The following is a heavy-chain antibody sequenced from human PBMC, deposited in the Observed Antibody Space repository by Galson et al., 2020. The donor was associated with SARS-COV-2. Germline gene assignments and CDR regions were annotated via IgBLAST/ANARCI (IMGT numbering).Heavy chain of an antibody. D-gene: IGHD3-16*01. CDR1: GGSLTGYY. Sequence: ASVKVSCKASGGSLTGYYIHWVRQAPGQGLEWLGCVSATSGDTRSAQIFQDRVTMTTDTATSTAYLGLSSLTSDDTARYFCVRERGGSLYFDFWGQGTLVVVSS. CDR3: VRERGGSLYFDF. V-gene: IGHV1-2*02. J-gene: IGHJ4*02. CDR2: VSATSGDT.